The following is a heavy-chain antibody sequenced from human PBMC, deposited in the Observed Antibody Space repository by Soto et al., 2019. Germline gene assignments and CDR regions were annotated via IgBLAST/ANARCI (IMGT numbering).Heavy chain of an antibody. Sequence: SETLSLTCTVSGGSISSYYWSWIRQPPGKGLEWIGYIYYSGSTNYNPSLKSRVTISVDTSKNQFSLKLSSVTAADTAVYYCARGRSAVVYYYDSSGYYPDAFDIWGQGTMVTVSS. J-gene: IGHJ3*02. CDR2: IYYSGST. V-gene: IGHV4-59*01. D-gene: IGHD3-22*01. CDR1: GGSISSYY. CDR3: ARGRSAVVYYYDSSGYYPDAFDI.